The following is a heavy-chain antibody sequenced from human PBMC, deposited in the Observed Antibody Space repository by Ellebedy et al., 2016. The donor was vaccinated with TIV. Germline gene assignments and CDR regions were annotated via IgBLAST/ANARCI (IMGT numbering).Heavy chain of an antibody. Sequence: PGGSLRLSCGASGFTFSTYWMYWVRHAPGKGLVWVSRINRDGSSTRYADSVKGRFSISRDNAKNTLYLQMNSLRAEDTAVYYCARVRGIYSFDYWGQGTLVTVSS. D-gene: IGHD3-16*01. V-gene: IGHV3-74*01. J-gene: IGHJ4*02. CDR3: ARVRGIYSFDY. CDR2: INRDGSST. CDR1: GFTFSTYW.